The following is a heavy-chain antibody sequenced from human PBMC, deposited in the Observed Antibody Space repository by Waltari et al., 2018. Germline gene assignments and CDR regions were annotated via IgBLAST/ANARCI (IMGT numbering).Heavy chain of an antibody. J-gene: IGHJ4*02. CDR3: ARDGITMVQGVIMAVDY. Sequence: QLQLQESGPGLVKPSETLSLTCTVSGGSISSSSYYWGWIRQPPGKGLEWIGSISYSGSTYYNPALKMRVTISVDTSKNQFSLKLSSVTAADTAVYYCARDGITMVQGVIMAVDYWGQGTLVTVSS. CDR1: GGSISSSSYY. CDR2: ISYSGST. D-gene: IGHD3-10*01. V-gene: IGHV4-39*07.